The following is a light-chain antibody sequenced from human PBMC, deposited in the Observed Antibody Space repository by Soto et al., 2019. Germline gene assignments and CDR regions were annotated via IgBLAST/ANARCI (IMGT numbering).Light chain of an antibody. Sequence: QSALTQPASVSGSPGQSITISCTGTSSDVGGYNYVSWYQQHPGKAPKLMIYDVSNRPSGVSNRFSGSKSGNTASLTISGQQAEDEADYCCSSYTSSSTLFGGGTKLTVL. V-gene: IGLV2-14*03. CDR2: DVS. CDR3: SSYTSSSTL. CDR1: SSDVGGYNY. J-gene: IGLJ3*02.